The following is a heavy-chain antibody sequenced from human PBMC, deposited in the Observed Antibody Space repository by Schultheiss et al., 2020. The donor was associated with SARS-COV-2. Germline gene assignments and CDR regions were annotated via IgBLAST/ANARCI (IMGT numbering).Heavy chain of an antibody. CDR1: GASISGYY. CDR3: ARSFVVPAAKKTDAFDI. CDR2: IYYSGST. D-gene: IGHD2-2*01. J-gene: IGHJ3*02. Sequence: SEKMSLTCTVSGASISGYYWNWVRQPPGKGLEWIGSIYYSGSTYYNPSLKSRVTISVDTSKNQFSLKLSSVTAADTAVYYCARSFVVPAAKKTDAFDIWGQGTMVTVSS. V-gene: IGHV4-59*05.